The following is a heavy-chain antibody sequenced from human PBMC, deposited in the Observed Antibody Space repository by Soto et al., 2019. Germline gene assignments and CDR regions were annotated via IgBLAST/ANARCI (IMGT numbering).Heavy chain of an antibody. Sequence: SETLSLTCTVSGGSISSYYWSWIRQPPGKGLEWIGYIYYSGGTNYNPSLKSRVTISVDTSKNHFSLKLSSVTAADTAVYYCARGFYYDSSGDYEYWYFDLWGRGTLVTVSS. CDR1: GGSISSYY. D-gene: IGHD3-22*01. J-gene: IGHJ2*01. CDR3: ARGFYYDSSGDYEYWYFDL. V-gene: IGHV4-59*01. CDR2: IYYSGGT.